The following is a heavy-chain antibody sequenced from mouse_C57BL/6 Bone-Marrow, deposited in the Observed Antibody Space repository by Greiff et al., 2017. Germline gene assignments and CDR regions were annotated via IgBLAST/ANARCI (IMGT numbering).Heavy chain of an antibody. CDR2: ISSGGSYT. J-gene: IGHJ3*01. Sequence: EVMLVESGGDLVKPGGSLKLSCAASGFTFSSYDMSWVRQTPDKRLEWVATISSGGSYTYYPDSVKGRFTISRDNAKNTLYLQMSSLKSEDTAMYDCATYYGSSPAWFAYWGQGTLVTVSA. V-gene: IGHV5-6*01. CDR3: ATYYGSSPAWFAY. D-gene: IGHD1-1*01. CDR1: GFTFSSYD.